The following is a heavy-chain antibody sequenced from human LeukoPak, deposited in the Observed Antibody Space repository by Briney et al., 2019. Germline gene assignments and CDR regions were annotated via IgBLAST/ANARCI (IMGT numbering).Heavy chain of an antibody. CDR1: GGSISSYY. J-gene: IGHJ6*03. CDR2: IYGSGGT. V-gene: IGHV4-4*07. Sequence: SETLSLTCTVSGGSISSYYWSWIRQPAGKGLEWIGRIYGSGGTNYNSSLKRRVTISADTSKNQFSLKLSSVTAADTAVYYCAREGITIFGVVIPYYMDVWGKGTTVTVSS. D-gene: IGHD3-3*01. CDR3: AREGITIFGVVIPYYMDV.